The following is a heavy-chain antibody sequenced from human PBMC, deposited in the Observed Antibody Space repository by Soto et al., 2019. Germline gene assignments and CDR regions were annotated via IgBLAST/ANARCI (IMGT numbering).Heavy chain of an antibody. D-gene: IGHD3-9*01. CDR3: ARVDHRGYFAILTDY. CDR2: IYDSVNT. J-gene: IGHJ4*02. V-gene: IGHV4-31*03. Sequence: PSETLSLTCTVSGDSLSSGGHYWCWIRQHPGKGLEWIGHIYDSVNTYYSPSLRSRVTISADMSKNQFSLNLRSVTAADTAVYYCARVDHRGYFAILTDYWGQGTLVTVSS. CDR1: GDSLSSGGHY.